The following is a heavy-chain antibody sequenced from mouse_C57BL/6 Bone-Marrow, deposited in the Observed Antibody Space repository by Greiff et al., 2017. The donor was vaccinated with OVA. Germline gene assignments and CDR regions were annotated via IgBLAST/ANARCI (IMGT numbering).Heavy chain of an antibody. CDR3: ARNSLYYTNTGFAY. J-gene: IGHJ3*01. Sequence: QVQLKESGPGLVQPSQSLSITCTVSGFSLTSYGVHWVRQSPGKGLEWLGVIWSGGSTDYNAAFISRLSISKDNSKSQVFFKMNSLQADDTAIYYCARNSLYYTNTGFAYWGQGTLVTVSA. CDR2: IWSGGST. V-gene: IGHV2-2*01. D-gene: IGHD2-5*01. CDR1: GFSLTSYG.